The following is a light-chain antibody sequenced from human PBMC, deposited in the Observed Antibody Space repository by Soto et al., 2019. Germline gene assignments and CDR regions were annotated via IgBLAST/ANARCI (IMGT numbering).Light chain of an antibody. CDR2: DVT. J-gene: IGLJ3*02. CDR3: SSYAGNYNWV. Sequence: QSALTQPRSVSGSPGQSVTISCTGTTSDVGGYDYVSWYQQHPGKAPRLMISDVTNRPSGVPDRFSGSKSGTTASLTISGLQAEDEADYYCSSYAGNYNWVFGGGTKLTVL. CDR1: TSDVGGYDY. V-gene: IGLV2-11*01.